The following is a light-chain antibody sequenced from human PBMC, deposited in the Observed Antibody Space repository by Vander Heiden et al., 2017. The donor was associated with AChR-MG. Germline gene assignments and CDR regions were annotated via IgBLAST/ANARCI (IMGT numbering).Light chain of an antibody. J-gene: IGKJ3*01. CDR2: GAF. CDR3: QQYDNWPPIT. CDR1: QSITNA. Sequence: EIVMTQSPATLSVSPGERATLSCRASQSITNALAWYQQIPGQAPRLLIYGAFTRATGIPARFSGSGYGTEFTLTINGLQSEDFAVYYCQQYDNWPPITFGHGTKVDVK. V-gene: IGKV3-15*01.